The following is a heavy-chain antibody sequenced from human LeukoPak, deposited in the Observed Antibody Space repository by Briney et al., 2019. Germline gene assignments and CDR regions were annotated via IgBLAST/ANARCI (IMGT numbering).Heavy chain of an antibody. V-gene: IGHV4-59*01. CDR1: GGSISSYY. CDR3: ATSNYDSSDDY. D-gene: IGHD3-22*01. Sequence: SETLSLTCTVSGGSISSYYWSWIRQPPGKGLEWIGYIYYSGSTNYNPSLKSRVTISVDTSKNQFSLKLSSVTAADTAVYYCATSNYDSSDDYWGQGTLVTVSS. J-gene: IGHJ4*02. CDR2: IYYSGST.